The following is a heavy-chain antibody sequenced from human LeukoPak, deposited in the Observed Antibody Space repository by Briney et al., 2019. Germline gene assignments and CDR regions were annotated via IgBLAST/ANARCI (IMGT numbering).Heavy chain of an antibody. J-gene: IGHJ4*02. CDR3: ATSRDGGIAARPSPFDY. CDR2: MNPNSGNT. CDR1: GYTFTSHD. V-gene: IGHV1-8*01. Sequence: GASVKVSCKASGYTFTSHDINWVRQATGQGLEWMGWMNPNSGNTGYAQKFQGRVTMTRNTSISTAYMELSSLRSEDTAVYYCATSRDGGIAARPSPFDYWGQGTLVTVSS. D-gene: IGHD6-6*01.